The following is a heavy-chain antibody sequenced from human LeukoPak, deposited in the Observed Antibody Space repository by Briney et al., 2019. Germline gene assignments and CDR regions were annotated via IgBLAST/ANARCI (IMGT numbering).Heavy chain of an antibody. V-gene: IGHV3-30-3*01. CDR3: AKDRMTDDAFDI. Sequence: GGSLRLSCAASGFTFSSYAMHWVRQAPGKGLEWVAVISYDGSNKYYADSVKGRFTISRDNSKNTLYLQMNSLRAEDTAVYYCAKDRMTDDAFDIWGQGTMVTVSS. D-gene: IGHD2-21*02. CDR1: GFTFSSYA. CDR2: ISYDGSNK. J-gene: IGHJ3*02.